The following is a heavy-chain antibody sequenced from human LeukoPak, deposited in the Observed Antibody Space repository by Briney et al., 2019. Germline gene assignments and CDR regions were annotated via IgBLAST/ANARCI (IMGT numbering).Heavy chain of an antibody. CDR2: ISAYNGNT. V-gene: IGHV1-18*01. D-gene: IGHD3-16*02. J-gene: IGHJ4*02. CDR3: ARDSVSMIMFGGVIPRPFDY. Sequence: GASVKVSCKASGYTFASYGISWVRQAPGQGLEWMGWISAYNGNTNYAQKLQGRVTMTTDTSTSTAYMELRSLRSDDTAVYYCARDSVSMIMFGGVIPRPFDYWGQGTLVTVSS. CDR1: GYTFASYG.